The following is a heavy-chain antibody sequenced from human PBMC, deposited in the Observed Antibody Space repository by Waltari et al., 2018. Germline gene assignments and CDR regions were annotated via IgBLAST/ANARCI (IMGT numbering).Heavy chain of an antibody. CDR3: TREWDGDFWFDP. CDR1: GYTFSYSY. V-gene: IGHV1-46*03. D-gene: IGHD4-17*01. J-gene: IGHJ5*02. CDR2: INPSGGDT. Sequence: QVQLVQSGAEVKKPGASVKVYCKASGYTFSYSYIHWVRQAPGQGLEWMGLINPSGGDTNYAQKFQGRVTMTSDTSTRTVYLELSSLRSEDTAVYYCTREWDGDFWFDPWGQGTLVTVSS.